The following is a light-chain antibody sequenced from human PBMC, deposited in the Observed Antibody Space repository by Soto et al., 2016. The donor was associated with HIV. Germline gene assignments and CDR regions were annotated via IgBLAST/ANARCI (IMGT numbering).Light chain of an antibody. V-gene: IGLV3-19*01. J-gene: IGLJ2*01. CDR2: GEN. Sequence: SSELTQDPAVSVALGQTVKITCQGDSLRTYYASWFQQKPGQAPVLVLYGENNRPSGISDRFSGSTSRDTASLTITGAQAGDEADYYCNSRDSTRVLFGGGTKLTVL. CDR1: SLRTYY. CDR3: NSRDSTRVL.